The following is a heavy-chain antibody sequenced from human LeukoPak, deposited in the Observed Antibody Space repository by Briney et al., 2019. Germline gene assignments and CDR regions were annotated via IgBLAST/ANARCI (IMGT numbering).Heavy chain of an antibody. CDR2: ISDTGGST. V-gene: IGHV3-23*01. CDR3: ARSDFWSGYYSAY. J-gene: IGHJ4*02. CDR1: GFTFRRFA. D-gene: IGHD3-3*01. Sequence: PGGSLRLSCAASGFTFRRFAMTWVRQAPGKGLEWVSTISDTGGSTFYAYSVKGRFTISRDNSKNTLSLQMNSLRADDTATYYCARSDFWSGYYSAYWGQGTLVTVSS.